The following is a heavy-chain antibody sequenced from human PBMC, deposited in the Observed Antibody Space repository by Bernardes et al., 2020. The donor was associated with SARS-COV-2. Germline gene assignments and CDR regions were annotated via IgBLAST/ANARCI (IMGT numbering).Heavy chain of an antibody. D-gene: IGHD5-18*01. V-gene: IGHV1-2*02. J-gene: IGHJ4*02. Sequence: ASVKVSCKASGYPFTGYYMHWVRQAPGQGLEWLGWINPNSGGTNYAQKFQGRVTMTRDKSISTAYMELSRLRSDDTALYYCARGYFYGPFDYWGQGILVTVSS. CDR2: INPNSGGT. CDR1: GYPFTGYY. CDR3: ARGYFYGPFDY.